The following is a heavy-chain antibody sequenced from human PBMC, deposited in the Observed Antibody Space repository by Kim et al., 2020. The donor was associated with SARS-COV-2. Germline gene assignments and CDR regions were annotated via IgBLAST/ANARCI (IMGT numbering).Heavy chain of an antibody. V-gene: IGHV3-53*01. CDR1: GFTVSSNY. CDR3: ARDRADYGGNFFDL. D-gene: IGHD4-17*01. Sequence: GGSLRLSCAASGFTVSSNYMSWVRQAPGKGLEWVSVIYSGGSTYYADSVKGRFTISRDNSKNTLYLQMNSLRAEDTAVYYCARDRADYGGNFFDLWGRGTLVTVSS. CDR2: IYSGGST. J-gene: IGHJ2*01.